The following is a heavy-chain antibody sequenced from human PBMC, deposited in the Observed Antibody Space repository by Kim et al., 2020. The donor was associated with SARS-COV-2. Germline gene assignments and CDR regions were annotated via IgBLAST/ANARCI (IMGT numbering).Heavy chain of an antibody. Sequence: GGSLRLSCAASGFTFSSYAMSWVRQAPGKGLEWVSAISGSGGSTYYADSVKGRFTISRDNSKNTLYLQMNSLRAEDTAVYYCAKDIWVEGLRFLAGRANFDYWGQGTLVTVSS. CDR1: GFTFSSYA. D-gene: IGHD3-3*01. V-gene: IGHV3-23*01. CDR2: ISGSGGST. CDR3: AKDIWVEGLRFLAGRANFDY. J-gene: IGHJ4*02.